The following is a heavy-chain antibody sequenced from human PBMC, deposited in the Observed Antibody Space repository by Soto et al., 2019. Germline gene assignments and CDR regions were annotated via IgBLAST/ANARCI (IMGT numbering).Heavy chain of an antibody. Sequence: ASVKVSCKASGYTFTSYAMHWVRQAPGQRLEWMGWINAGNGNTKYSQKFQGRVTITRDTSASTAYMELSSLRSEDTAVYYCARGASGYDYYYYYMDVWGKGTTVTV. V-gene: IGHV1-3*01. J-gene: IGHJ6*03. CDR2: INAGNGNT. CDR3: ARGASGYDYYYYYMDV. D-gene: IGHD5-12*01. CDR1: GYTFTSYA.